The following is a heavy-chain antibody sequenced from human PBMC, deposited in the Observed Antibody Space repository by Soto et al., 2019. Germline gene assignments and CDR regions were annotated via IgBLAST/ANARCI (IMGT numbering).Heavy chain of an antibody. CDR1: GGTFSSYA. CDR2: IIPIFGTA. Sequence: EASVKVSCKASGGTFSSYAISWVRQAPGQGLEWMGGIIPIFGTANYAQKFQGRVTITADESTSTAYMELSSLRSEDTAVYYCARDGPGPVMDYDENDAFDIWGQGTMVTVSS. V-gene: IGHV1-69*13. CDR3: ARDGPGPVMDYDENDAFDI. J-gene: IGHJ3*02. D-gene: IGHD3-22*01.